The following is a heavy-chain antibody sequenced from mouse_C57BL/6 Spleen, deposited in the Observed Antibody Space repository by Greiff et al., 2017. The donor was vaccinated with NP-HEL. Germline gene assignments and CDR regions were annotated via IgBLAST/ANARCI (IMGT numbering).Heavy chain of an antibody. CDR2: FYPGSGSI. D-gene: IGHD2-2*01. J-gene: IGHJ4*01. Sequence: VQLQQSGAELVKPGASVKLSCKASGYTFTEYPIHWVKQRSGQGLEWIGWFYPGSGSIKYNEKFKDKATLTADKSSSTVYMELSRLTSEDSAVYFCARHESLYYGYDVEYYAMDYWGQGTSVTVSS. V-gene: IGHV1-62-2*01. CDR1: GYTFTEYP. CDR3: ARHESLYYGYDVEYYAMDY.